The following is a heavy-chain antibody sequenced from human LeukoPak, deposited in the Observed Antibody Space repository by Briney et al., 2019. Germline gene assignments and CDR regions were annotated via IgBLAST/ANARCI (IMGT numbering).Heavy chain of an antibody. J-gene: IGHJ5*02. V-gene: IGHV3-66*01. CDR3: ATEHILTGYYDALWFDP. CDR1: GFTVSSNY. Sequence: PGGSLRLSCAASGFTVSSNYMSWVRQAPGKGLGWVSVIYSGGSTYYADSVKGRFTISRDNSKNTLYLQMNSLRAEDTAVYYCATEHILTGYYDALWFDPWGQGTLVTVSS. D-gene: IGHD3-9*01. CDR2: IYSGGST.